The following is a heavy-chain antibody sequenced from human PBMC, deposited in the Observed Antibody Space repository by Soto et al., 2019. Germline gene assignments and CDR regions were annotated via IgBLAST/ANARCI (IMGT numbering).Heavy chain of an antibody. CDR2: ISYDGSNK. D-gene: IGHD6-6*01. J-gene: IGHJ3*01. Sequence: QVQLVESGGGVVQPGRSLRLSCAASGFTFSSYAMHWVRQAPGKGLEWVAVISYDGSNKYYADSVKGRFTISRDNSKNTRYLQVNSLRAEDTAGYYCARAAVAASWGQGTMVTVSS. CDR3: ARAAVAAS. V-gene: IGHV3-30-3*01. CDR1: GFTFSSYA.